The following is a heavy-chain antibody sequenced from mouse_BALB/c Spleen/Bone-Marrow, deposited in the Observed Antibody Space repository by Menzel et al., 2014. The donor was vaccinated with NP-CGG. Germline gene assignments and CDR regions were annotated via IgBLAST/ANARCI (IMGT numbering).Heavy chain of an antibody. CDR1: GYTFTSYW. CDR3: AGSELTGTTY. V-gene: IGHV1S81*02. D-gene: IGHD4-1*01. CDR2: INPSNGRT. Sequence: VKLQESGAELVKPGASVKLSCKASGYTFTSYWMHWVKQRPGQGLEWIGEINPSNGRTNYNEKFKSKATLTVDKSSSTAYVQLSSLTSEDSAVHFCAGSELTGTTYWGQGTLVTVSP. J-gene: IGHJ3*01.